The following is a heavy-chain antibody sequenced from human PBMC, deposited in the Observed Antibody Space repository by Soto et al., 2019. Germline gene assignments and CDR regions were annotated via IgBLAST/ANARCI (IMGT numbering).Heavy chain of an antibody. CDR1: GVSFNSYG. V-gene: IGHV1-69*09. CDR2: NNPASQLT. J-gene: IGHJ4*02. D-gene: IGHD2-21*01. CDR3: ARMRLARLDH. Sequence: QVQLLQSGTEVKRPGSSVKVSCKTSGVSFNSYGFAWVRQAPGRGLEWVGKNNPASQLTNYEQSLQGRVTITADTSTRTTYMELSGLTSEDTAVYFCARMRLARLDHWGQGTLVTVSS.